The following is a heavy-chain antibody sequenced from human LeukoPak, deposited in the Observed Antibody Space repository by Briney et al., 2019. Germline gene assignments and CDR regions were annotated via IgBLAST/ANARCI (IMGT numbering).Heavy chain of an antibody. D-gene: IGHD4/OR15-4a*01. V-gene: IGHV1-8*03. CDR3: ARGDLSGANFDY. CDR2: MNPNSGNT. Sequence: ASVKVSCKASGYTFTSYDINWVRQATGQGLEWMGWMNPNSGNTGYAQKFQGRVTITRNTSISTAYMELSSLRSEDTAIYYCARGDLSGANFDYWGQGTPVTVSS. CDR1: GYTFTSYD. J-gene: IGHJ4*02.